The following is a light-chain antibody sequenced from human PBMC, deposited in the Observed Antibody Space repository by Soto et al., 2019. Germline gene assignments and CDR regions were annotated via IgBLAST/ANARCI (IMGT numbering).Light chain of an antibody. CDR1: QSISSW. CDR3: QQYNSYSWT. V-gene: IGKV1-5*03. J-gene: IGKJ1*01. Sequence: DIQMTQSPSTLSASVGARVTITCRASQSISSWLAWYQQKPGKAPKLMIYKASSLESGVPSRFSGSGSGTECTLTISSLQPDDFATYYCQQYNSYSWTFGQGTKVDIK. CDR2: KAS.